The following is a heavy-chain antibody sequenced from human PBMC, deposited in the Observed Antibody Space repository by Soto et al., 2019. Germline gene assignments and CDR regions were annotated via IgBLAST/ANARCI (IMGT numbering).Heavy chain of an antibody. J-gene: IGHJ4*02. V-gene: IGHV1-18*01. CDR3: VRGGISPDY. D-gene: IGHD3-10*01. CDR1: GYTFTTSS. Sequence: QVQLVQSGVEVKAPGASVKVSCKASGYTFTTSSISWVRQAPGQGLEWMGWISGYNGNTNYAQKFQGRVTLTTDTSTNTAYMELRSLRSDDTAVYYCVRGGISPDYWGQGTLVTVSS. CDR2: ISGYNGNT.